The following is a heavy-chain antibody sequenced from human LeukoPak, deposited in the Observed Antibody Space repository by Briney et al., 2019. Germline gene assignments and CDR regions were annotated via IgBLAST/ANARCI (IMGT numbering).Heavy chain of an antibody. CDR1: GGSISSSSYY. Sequence: SETLSLTCTVSGGSISSSSYYWGWIRQPPGKGLEWIGSIYYSGSTYYNPSLKSRVTISVDTSKNQFSLKLSSVTAADTAVYYCARQRLYCSGGSCYLSWFDPWGQGTLVTVSS. D-gene: IGHD2-15*01. CDR2: IYYSGST. CDR3: ARQRLYCSGGSCYLSWFDP. V-gene: IGHV4-39*01. J-gene: IGHJ5*02.